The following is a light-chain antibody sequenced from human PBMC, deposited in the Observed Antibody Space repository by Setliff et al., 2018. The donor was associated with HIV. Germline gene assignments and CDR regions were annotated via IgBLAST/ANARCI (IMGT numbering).Light chain of an antibody. V-gene: IGKV3-20*01. CDR1: RSLGRNS. J-gene: IGKJ4*01. CDR2: GTS. Sequence: DIVLTQSPGTLSLSPGERVTLSCRASRSLGRNSLAWYQQKPGQAPRLLIYGTSYRATGIPDRFSGGGSGTDFTLSIRRLEPEDFAVYYCQQYDSSPLTFGGGTKVDIK. CDR3: QQYDSSPLT.